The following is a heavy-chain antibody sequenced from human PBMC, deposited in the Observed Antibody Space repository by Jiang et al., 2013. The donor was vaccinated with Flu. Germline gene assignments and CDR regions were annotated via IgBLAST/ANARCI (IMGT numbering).Heavy chain of an antibody. D-gene: IGHD4-23*01. J-gene: IGHJ5*01. CDR3: ARGPIGGWSDF. CDR1: GYTFTSYA. V-gene: IGHV1-3*01. CDR2: IHVGQGTT. Sequence: SGAEVTKPGASVKISCKASGYTFTSYAMHWVRQAPGQRPECLGWIHVGQGTTTYSEKFEDRVTITRDISASTVYLELTSLRSEDMAVYYCARGPIGGWSDFWGQGTLVTVSS.